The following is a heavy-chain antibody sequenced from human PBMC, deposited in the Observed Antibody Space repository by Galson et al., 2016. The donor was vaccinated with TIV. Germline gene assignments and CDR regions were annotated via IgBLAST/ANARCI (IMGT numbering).Heavy chain of an antibody. CDR1: GGSVSSTTCY. V-gene: IGHV4-39*01. CDR3: VRRTHYDSRGFSDAFDV. CDR2: IHYSGST. Sequence: LSLTCTVSGGSVSSTTCYWGWIRQPPGKGLEWIGSIHYSGSTYYSPSLNSRVTISVDTSMNQFSVKLRSVTAADTAVYYCVRRTHYDSRGFSDAFDVWGQGTMVTVSS. J-gene: IGHJ3*01. D-gene: IGHD3-22*01.